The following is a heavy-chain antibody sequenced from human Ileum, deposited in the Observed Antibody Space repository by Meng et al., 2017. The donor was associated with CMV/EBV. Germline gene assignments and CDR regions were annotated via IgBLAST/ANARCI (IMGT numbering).Heavy chain of an antibody. J-gene: IGHJ4*02. CDR1: GFTFSSYW. V-gene: IGHV3-74*01. CDR2: LNYDGSST. D-gene: IGHD2-15*01. Sequence: GGSLRLSCAASGFTFSSYWMHWVRQAPGKGLVWVSRLNYDGSSTNYADSVKGRFTISRDNAKNMLFLQMNSLGAEDTAVYYCGRDCSGGGCYSGDYWGQGTLVTVSS. CDR3: GRDCSGGGCYSGDY.